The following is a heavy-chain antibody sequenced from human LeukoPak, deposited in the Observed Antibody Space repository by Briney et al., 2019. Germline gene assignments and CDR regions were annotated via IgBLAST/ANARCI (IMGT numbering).Heavy chain of an antibody. D-gene: IGHD3-9*01. J-gene: IGHJ4*02. CDR2: INPYDNST. Sequence: GASVKVSCKASGYTFIYYDMHWVRQAPGQGLEWVGTINPYDNSTNYAQKFQGRVTMTRDMSTSTVYMELNSLRSEDTAVYYCASGLRYFDLYYWGQGTLVTVSS. CDR1: GYTFIYYD. V-gene: IGHV1-46*01. CDR3: ASGLRYFDLYY.